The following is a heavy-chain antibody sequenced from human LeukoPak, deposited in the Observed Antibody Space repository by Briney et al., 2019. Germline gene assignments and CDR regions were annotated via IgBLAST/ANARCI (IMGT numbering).Heavy chain of an antibody. Sequence: GSLRLSCAASGFPFSSYAMSWIRQPPGKGLEWIGEINHSGSTNYNPSPKSRVTISVDTSKNQFSLKLSSVTAADTAVYYCARHFDSSGWYNDYYYMDVWGKGTTVTVSS. CDR1: GFPFSSYA. J-gene: IGHJ6*03. CDR2: INHSGST. D-gene: IGHD6-19*01. V-gene: IGHV4-34*01. CDR3: ARHFDSSGWYNDYYYMDV.